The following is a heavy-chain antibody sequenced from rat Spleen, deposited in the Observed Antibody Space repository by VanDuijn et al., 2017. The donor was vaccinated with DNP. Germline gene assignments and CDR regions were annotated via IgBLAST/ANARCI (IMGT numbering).Heavy chain of an antibody. CDR1: GFTFSDYY. CDR2: ISYDGSST. Sequence: EVQLVESGGGLVQPGNSLKLSCAASGFTFSDYYMAWVRQAPTKGLEWVASISYDGSSTYYRDSVKGRFTISRDNAKSTLYLQMDGLRSEDTATYYCTRSDSYGFPYWGQGTLVTVSS. CDR3: TRSDSYGFPY. J-gene: IGHJ3*01. D-gene: IGHD1-2*01. V-gene: IGHV5-20*01.